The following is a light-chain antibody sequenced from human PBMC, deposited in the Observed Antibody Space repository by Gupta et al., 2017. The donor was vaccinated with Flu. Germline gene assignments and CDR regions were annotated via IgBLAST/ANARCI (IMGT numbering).Light chain of an antibody. J-gene: IGKJ1*01. CDR3: QQYYSTPWT. CDR2: WAS. Sequence: DIVMTQSPDSLAVSLGERATIDCKSSQNVLYISNNKNYLAWYQQKPGQPPKLLIYWASTRESGVPDRFSGSGSGTDFTLTISILQAEDVAVYYCQQYYSTPWTFGQGTSVEIK. V-gene: IGKV4-1*01. CDR1: QNVLYISNNKNY.